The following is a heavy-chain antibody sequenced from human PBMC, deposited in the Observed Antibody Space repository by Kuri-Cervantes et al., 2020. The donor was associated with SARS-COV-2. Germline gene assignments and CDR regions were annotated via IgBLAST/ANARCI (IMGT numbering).Heavy chain of an antibody. J-gene: IGHJ4*02. D-gene: IGHD1-1*01. Sequence: LSLTCAASGFTFSSYAMHWVRQAPGKWLEWVSSISSSSSYIYYADSVKGRFTISRDNAKNSLYLQMNSLRAEDTAVYYCARGYRYNLPYFDYWGQGTLVTVSS. V-gene: IGHV3-21*01. CDR1: GFTFSSYA. CDR2: ISSSSSYI. CDR3: ARGYRYNLPYFDY.